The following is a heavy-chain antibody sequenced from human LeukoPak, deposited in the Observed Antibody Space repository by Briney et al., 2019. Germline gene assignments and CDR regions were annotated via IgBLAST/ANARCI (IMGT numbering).Heavy chain of an antibody. J-gene: IGHJ2*01. CDR2: IYPGDSGP. V-gene: IGHV5-51*01. CDR3: ARYYYDSSGYYLWYFDL. D-gene: IGHD3-22*01. CDR1: GYSFTSYW. Sequence: GESLKISCKGSGYSFTSYWIGWVRQMPGKGLEWMGIIYPGDSGPTYSPSFQGQVTISADKSISTAYLQWSSLKASDTAMYYCARYYYDSSGYYLWYFDLWGRGTLVTVSS.